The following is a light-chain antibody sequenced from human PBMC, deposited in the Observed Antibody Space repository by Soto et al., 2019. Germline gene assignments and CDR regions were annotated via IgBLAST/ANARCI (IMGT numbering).Light chain of an antibody. CDR3: CSFSTSGTHV. J-gene: IGLJ1*01. V-gene: IGLV2-14*01. CDR1: SSDLGTYDY. Sequence: QSALTQPASVSGSPGQSITFSCTGTSSDLGTYDYVSWHQQHPGKAPNLIIYDVNKRPSGVSSRFSGSKSGNTASLTISGLQTEDEADYYCCSFSTSGTHVFGTGTKLTVL. CDR2: DVN.